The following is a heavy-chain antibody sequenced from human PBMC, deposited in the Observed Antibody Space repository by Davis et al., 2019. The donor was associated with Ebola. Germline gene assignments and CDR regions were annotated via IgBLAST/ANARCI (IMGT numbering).Heavy chain of an antibody. V-gene: IGHV3-7*03. CDR1: GFTFSSYW. CDR2: IKQDGSEK. J-gene: IGHJ5*02. CDR3: AKSTATVTTEWFDP. D-gene: IGHD4-17*01. Sequence: PGGSLRLSCAASGFTFSSYWMSWVRQAPGKGLEWVANIKQDGSEKYYVDSVKGRFTISRDNAKNSLYLQMNSLRAEDTAVYYCAKSTATVTTEWFDPWGQGTLVTVSS.